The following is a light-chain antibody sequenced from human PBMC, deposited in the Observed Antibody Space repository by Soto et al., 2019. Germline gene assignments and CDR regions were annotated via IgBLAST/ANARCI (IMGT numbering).Light chain of an antibody. Sequence: QSALTQPASVSRSPGQSITISCTGTSSDVGGYDSVSWYQHHPGKAPKLMIYEVSNRPSGVSNRFSGSKSGNTASLTISGLQAEDEADYYCSSYTSSSSYVFGTGTKVTVL. V-gene: IGLV2-14*01. CDR3: SSYTSSSSYV. CDR1: SSDVGGYDS. CDR2: EVS. J-gene: IGLJ1*01.